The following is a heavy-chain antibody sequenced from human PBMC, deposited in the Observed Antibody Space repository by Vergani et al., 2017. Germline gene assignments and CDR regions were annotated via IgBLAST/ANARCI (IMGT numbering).Heavy chain of an antibody. CDR2: IIPAFVTA. J-gene: IGHJ4*02. V-gene: IGHV1-69*01. Sequence: VQLVESGAEVKKPGSSVKVSCTASGGSFSDYAISWVRQAPGQGLEWMGGIIPAFVTANYAQKFQDRVTITADGLTRTVYMELSRLTSEDTAIYYCARGLRETTGSPPNYWGQGTRGTGSP. CDR1: GGSFSDYA. CDR3: ARGLRETTGSPPNY. D-gene: IGHD4-17*01.